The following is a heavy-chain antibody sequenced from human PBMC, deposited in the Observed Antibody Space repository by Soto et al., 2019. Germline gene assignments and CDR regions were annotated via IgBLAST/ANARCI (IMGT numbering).Heavy chain of an antibody. CDR3: TTYDYFWGNSRIRWAY. D-gene: IGHD3-16*01. J-gene: IGHJ4*02. Sequence: EVRLVESGGGLVKPGGSLRLSCAASGLPFSKAWMSWVRQAPGEGLEWVARIKSETDGGTTDYAAPVEGRFTISRDDSKNTLDLQMNNLKTDDTAVYYCTTYDYFWGNSRIRWAYWGQGALVTVSS. CDR1: GLPFSKAW. CDR2: IKSETDGGTT. V-gene: IGHV3-15*01.